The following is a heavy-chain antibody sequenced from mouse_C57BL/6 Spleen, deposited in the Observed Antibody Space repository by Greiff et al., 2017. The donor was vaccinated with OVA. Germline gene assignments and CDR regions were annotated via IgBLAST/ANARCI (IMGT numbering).Heavy chain of an antibody. CDR1: GYTFTSYW. V-gene: IGHV1-7*01. CDR2: INPSSGYT. D-gene: IGHD1-3*01. J-gene: IGHJ4*01. CDR3: GRRGDNSSNAMDY. Sequence: VQLQQSGAELAKPGASVKLSCKASGYTFTSYWMHWVKQRPGQGLEWIGYINPSSGYTKYNQKFKDKATLTADKSSSTAYMQLSSLTYEDSAVYYGGRRGDNSSNAMDYWGQGTSVTVSS.